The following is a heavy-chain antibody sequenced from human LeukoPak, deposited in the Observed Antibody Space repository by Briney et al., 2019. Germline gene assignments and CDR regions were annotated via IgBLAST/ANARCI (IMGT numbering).Heavy chain of an antibody. CDR3: ARDTGYDILTGFDY. Sequence: GGSLRLSCAASGFIFDDYGMSWVRQAPGKGLEWVSGINWNSGSTGYADSVKGRFTISRDNAKNSLYLQMNSLRAEDTALYYCARDTGYDILTGFDYWGQGTLVTVSS. D-gene: IGHD3-9*01. J-gene: IGHJ4*02. CDR1: GFIFDDYG. CDR2: INWNSGST. V-gene: IGHV3-20*04.